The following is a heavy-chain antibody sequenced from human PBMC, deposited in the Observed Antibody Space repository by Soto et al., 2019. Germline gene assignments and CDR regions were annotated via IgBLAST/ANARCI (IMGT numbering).Heavy chain of an antibody. CDR3: VSHRNYIVVSGSFFGY. D-gene: IGHD6-19*01. J-gene: IGHJ4*02. Sequence: SETLSLTCTVSGGSINHYYWGWVRQSPGKGLEWIESIYYSGSTHYNPSLKSRVTVSVDTSKNQFSLKLTSVTAADTAVYFCVSHRNYIVVSGSFFGYWSQGTLVTVSS. V-gene: IGHV4-39*01. CDR1: GGSINHYY. CDR2: IYYSGST.